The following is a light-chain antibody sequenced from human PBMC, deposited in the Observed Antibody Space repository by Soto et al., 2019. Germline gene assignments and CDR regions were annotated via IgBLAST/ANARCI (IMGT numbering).Light chain of an antibody. Sequence: QSVLTQRPSASGTPGQRVTISCSGSSSNMGSNIVNWYEQLPGAAPKLLIYSKDQRPSGVPDRFSGSKSGTSASLAISGLQSEDEAAYYCAAWDDSLNGVVFGGGTKLTVL. V-gene: IGLV1-44*01. CDR2: SKD. CDR3: AAWDDSLNGVV. J-gene: IGLJ2*01. CDR1: SSNMGSNI.